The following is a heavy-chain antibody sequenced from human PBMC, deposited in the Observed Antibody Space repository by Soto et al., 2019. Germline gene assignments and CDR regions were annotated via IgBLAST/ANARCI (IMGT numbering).Heavy chain of an antibody. CDR1: GFTFSDYY. CDR3: ARDFQPHGSGSYYTI. J-gene: IGHJ4*02. CDR2: ISSSSSYT. V-gene: IGHV3-11*05. Sequence: GGSLRLSCAASGFTFSDYYMSWIRQAPGKGLEWVSYISSSSSYTNYADSVKGRFTISRDNAKNSLYLQMNSLRAEDTAVYYCARDFQPHGSGSYYTIWGQGTLVTVSS. D-gene: IGHD3-10*01.